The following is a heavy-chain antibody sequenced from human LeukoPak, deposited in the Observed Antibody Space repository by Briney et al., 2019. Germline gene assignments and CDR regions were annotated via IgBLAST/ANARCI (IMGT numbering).Heavy chain of an antibody. CDR1: GFTFSSYS. Sequence: GGSLRLSCAASGFTFSSYSMNWVRQAPGKGLEWVSYISSSGSTKYYADSVKGRFTISRDNAKNSLYLQMISLRAEDTALYYCARVEGFIDYWGQGTLVTVSS. CDR3: ARVEGFIDY. J-gene: IGHJ4*02. D-gene: IGHD3-16*02. CDR2: ISSSGSTK. V-gene: IGHV3-48*04.